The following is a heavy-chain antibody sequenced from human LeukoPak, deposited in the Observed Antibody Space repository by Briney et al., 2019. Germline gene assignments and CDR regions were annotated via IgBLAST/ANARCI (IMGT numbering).Heavy chain of an antibody. CDR3: TRWWAMVRGVIYYYYGMDV. CDR2: IRSKAYGGTT. Sequence: GGSLRLSCTASGFTFGDYAMSWVRQAPGKGLEWVGFIRSKAYGGTTEYAASVKGRFTISRDDSNIIAYLQMNSLRTEDTAVYYCTRWWAMVRGVIYYYYGMDVWGKGTTVTVSS. V-gene: IGHV3-49*04. J-gene: IGHJ6*04. CDR1: GFTFGDYA. D-gene: IGHD3-10*01.